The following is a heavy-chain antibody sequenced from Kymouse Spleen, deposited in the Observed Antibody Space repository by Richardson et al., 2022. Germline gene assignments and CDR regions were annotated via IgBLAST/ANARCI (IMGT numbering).Heavy chain of an antibody. J-gene: IGHJ4*02. CDR2: IWYDGSNK. CDR3: ARDKQWLVPPLDY. V-gene: IGHV3-33*01. Sequence: QVQLVESGGGVVQPGRSLRLSCAASGFTFSSYGMHWVRQAPGKGLEWVAVIWYDGSNKYYADSVKGRFTISRDNSKNTLYLQMNSLRAEDTAVYYCARDKQWLVPPLDYWGQGTLVTVSS. CDR1: GFTFSSYG. D-gene: IGHD6-19*01.